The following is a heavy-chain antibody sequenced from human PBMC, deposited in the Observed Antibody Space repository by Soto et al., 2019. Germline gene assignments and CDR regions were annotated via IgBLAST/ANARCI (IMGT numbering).Heavy chain of an antibody. J-gene: IGHJ4*02. V-gene: IGHV3-33*01. CDR3: ARDGIGGTVFRGYLDY. CDR2: IRFDGSNE. D-gene: IGHD1-7*01. CDR1: GGIFHGYG. Sequence: QEQLVESGGGVVQPGTSLRLSCAVPGGIFHGYGMHWVRQAPGKGLEWVTIIRFDGSNEEYADSVKGRFTISRDNSKNTLYLQMHTLGAEETAVYYCARDGIGGTVFRGYLDYWGRGTVVTVSS.